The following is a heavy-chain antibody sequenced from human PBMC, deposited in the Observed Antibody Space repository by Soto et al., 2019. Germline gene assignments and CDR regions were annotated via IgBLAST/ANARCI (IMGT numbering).Heavy chain of an antibody. CDR3: ARQTYNYGMDV. D-gene: IGHD2-2*02. Sequence: GEPLKISRKVSGYSFTSYWISWVRQMPGKGLVWMGRIDPSDSYTNYSPSFQGHVTISADKSISTAYLQWSSLKASDTAMYYCARQTYNYGMDVWGQGTTVTVSS. CDR2: IDPSDSYT. CDR1: GYSFTSYW. J-gene: IGHJ6*02. V-gene: IGHV5-10-1*01.